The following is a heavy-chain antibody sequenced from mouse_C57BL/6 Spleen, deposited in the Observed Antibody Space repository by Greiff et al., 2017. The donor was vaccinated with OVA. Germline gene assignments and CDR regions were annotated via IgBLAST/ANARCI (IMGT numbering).Heavy chain of an antibody. CDR2: IDPSDSYT. CDR1: GYTFTSYW. Sequence: VQLQQPGAELVMPGASVKLSCKASGYTFTSYWMHWVKQRPGQGLEWIGEIDPSDSYTNYNQKFKGKSTLTVDKSSSTAYMQLSSLTSEDSAVYYCARSDSSGYPYYFDYWGQGTTLTVSS. V-gene: IGHV1-69*01. CDR3: ARSDSSGYPYYFDY. D-gene: IGHD3-2*02. J-gene: IGHJ2*01.